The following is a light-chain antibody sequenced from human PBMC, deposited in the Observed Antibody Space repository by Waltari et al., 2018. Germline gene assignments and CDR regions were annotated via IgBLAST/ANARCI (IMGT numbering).Light chain of an antibody. CDR2: GVS. J-gene: IGKJ3*01. CDR3: RQYGSSPLFT. Sequence: EIVLTQSPGTLSLSPGERATLSCRASQTVSSSDLAWYQQKPGQPPRLLIEGVSGRATCIPDRFSGGGSGTDFTLTISRREAEDFAVYYCRQYGSSPLFTFGPGTKVDIK. CDR1: QTVSSSD. V-gene: IGKV3-20*01.